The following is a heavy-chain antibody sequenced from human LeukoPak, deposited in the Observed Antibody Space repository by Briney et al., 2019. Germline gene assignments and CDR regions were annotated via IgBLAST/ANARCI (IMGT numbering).Heavy chain of an antibody. CDR3: AREGGFYRPLDY. D-gene: IGHD3-3*01. CDR2: MFYSGRT. V-gene: IGHV4-59*12. CDR1: GGSIRNYY. Sequence: PSETLSLTCTDSGGSIRNYYWSWIRQPPGKGLEWIGYMFYSGRTNYNPSLKSRVTISVDTSKNQLSLNLTSVTAADTAVYYCAREGGFYRPLDYSGQGTVVTVSS. J-gene: IGHJ4*02.